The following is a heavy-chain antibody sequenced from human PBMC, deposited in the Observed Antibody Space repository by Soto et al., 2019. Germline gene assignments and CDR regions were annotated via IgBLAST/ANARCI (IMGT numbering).Heavy chain of an antibody. V-gene: IGHV3-23*01. CDR3: AKALLPGYSSSWYISCLDY. Sequence: GGSLRLSCAASGFTFSSYAMSWVRQAPGKGLEWVSAISGSGGSTYYADSVKGRFTISRDNSKNTLYLQMNSLRAEDTAVYYCAKALLPGYSSSWYISCLDYWGQGTLVTVSS. J-gene: IGHJ4*02. CDR2: ISGSGGST. CDR1: GFTFSSYA. D-gene: IGHD6-13*01.